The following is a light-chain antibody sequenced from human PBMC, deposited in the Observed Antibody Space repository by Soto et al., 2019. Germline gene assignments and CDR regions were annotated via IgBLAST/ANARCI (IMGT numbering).Light chain of an antibody. CDR2: GAS. V-gene: IGKV3-15*01. CDR1: QSVSSN. J-gene: IGKJ2*01. Sequence: EIMMTQSPATLSVSPGERATLSCRASQSVSSNLAWYQQKPGQAPTLLIFGASARATGIPARFSGSGSGTEFTLTISSLQSEDFEVYYCQQYNNWPFTFGQGTQVDIK. CDR3: QQYNNWPFT.